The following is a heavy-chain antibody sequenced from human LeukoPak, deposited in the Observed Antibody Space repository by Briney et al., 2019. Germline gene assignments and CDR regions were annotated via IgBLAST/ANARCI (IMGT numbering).Heavy chain of an antibody. D-gene: IGHD3-10*01. V-gene: IGHV3-23*01. CDR3: AKDQSYYYASGTVCGMDA. CDR2: ISATGNSA. J-gene: IGHJ6*02. Sequence: PGGYLRLSCEGSGFTFSNYAMAWVRQAPGKGLEWVSSISATGNSALYTDSVRGRFTISRDNSGNTVYLQMNTLRAEDTALYFCAKDQSYYYASGTVCGMDAWGQGTTVVVSS. CDR1: GFTFSNYA.